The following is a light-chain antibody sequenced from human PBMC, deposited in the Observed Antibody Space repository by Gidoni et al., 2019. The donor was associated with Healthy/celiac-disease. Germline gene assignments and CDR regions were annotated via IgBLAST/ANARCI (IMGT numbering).Light chain of an antibody. CDR2: DAS. J-gene: IGKJ5*01. V-gene: IGKV1-33*01. CDR3: QQYDNLPIT. CDR1: QDISHY. Sequence: DLQLTQSPSSLSASVGDRVTITCQASQDISHYLNWYQQKPGKAPKLLIYDASNLETGVPSRFSGSGSGTDFTVTISSLQPEDIATYYCQQYDNLPITCGQGTRLEIK.